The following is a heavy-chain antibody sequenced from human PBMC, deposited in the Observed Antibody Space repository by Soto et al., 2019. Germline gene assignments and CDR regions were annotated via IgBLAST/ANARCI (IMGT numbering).Heavy chain of an antibody. V-gene: IGHV3-7*04. D-gene: IGHD2-15*01. J-gene: IGHJ6*02. CDR3: SRKDCSGGSCYSEYYYGMDV. CDR1: GFTFSSYW. Sequence: PGESLKISCAASGFTFSSYWMSWVRQAPGKGLEWVANIKQDGSEKYYVDSVKGRFTISRDNAKNSLYLQMNSLRAEDTAVYYCSRKDCSGGSCYSEYYYGMDVWGQGTTVTVSS. CDR2: IKQDGSEK.